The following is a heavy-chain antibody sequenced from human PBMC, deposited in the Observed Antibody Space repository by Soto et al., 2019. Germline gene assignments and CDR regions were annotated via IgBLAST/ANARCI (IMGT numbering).Heavy chain of an antibody. CDR1: GFTFSSYN. CDR2: TSRSGDRT. V-gene: IGHV3-64*02. J-gene: IGHJ4*02. Sequence: EVQLVESGEGLVQPGGSLRLSCAASGFTFSSYNIHWIRQAPGKGLEFVSATSRSGDRTYYADSVKGRFTITRDNSKNTVWLQMGSLRAEDMAVYYCARARCSSGQCYYFDYWGRGALVSVSS. CDR3: ARARCSSGQCYYFDY. D-gene: IGHD2-15*01.